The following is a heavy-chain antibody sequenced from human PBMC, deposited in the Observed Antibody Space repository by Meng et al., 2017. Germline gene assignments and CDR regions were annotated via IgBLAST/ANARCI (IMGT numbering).Heavy chain of an antibody. CDR3: ASLGIAAAGQPDY. V-gene: IGHV3-53*04. Sequence: GESLKISCAASGFTVSSNYMSWVRQAPGKGLEWVSVIYSGGSTYYADSVKGRFTISRHNSKNTLYLQMNSLRAEDTAVYYCASLGIAAAGQPDYWVQGTLVTVSS. D-gene: IGHD6-13*01. CDR1: GFTVSSNY. CDR2: IYSGGST. J-gene: IGHJ4*02.